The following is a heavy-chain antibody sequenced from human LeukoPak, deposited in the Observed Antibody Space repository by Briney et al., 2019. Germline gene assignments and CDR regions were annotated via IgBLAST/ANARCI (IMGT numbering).Heavy chain of an antibody. D-gene: IGHD4-17*01. J-gene: IGHJ4*02. V-gene: IGHV3-30*04. CDR2: ISYDGSNK. CDR1: GFTFSSYA. CDR3: AKDVHGDKDY. Sequence: GGSLRLSCAASGFTFSSYAMHWVRQAPGKGLEWVAVISYDGSNKYYADSVKGRFTISRDNSKNTLYLQMNSLRAEDTAVYYCAKDVHGDKDYWGQGTLVTVSS.